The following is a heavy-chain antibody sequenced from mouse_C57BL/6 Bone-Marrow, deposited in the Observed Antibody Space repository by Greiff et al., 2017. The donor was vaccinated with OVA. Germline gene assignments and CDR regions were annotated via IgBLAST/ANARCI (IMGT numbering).Heavy chain of an antibody. CDR3: APSRY. V-gene: IGHV14-4*01. J-gene: IGHJ2*01. Sequence: VQLQQSGAELVRPGASVKLSCTASGFNIKDDYMHWVKERPEQGLEWIGWIDPENGDTEYATKFQGKATITADTSSKTVYLHLSSLTSEDTAVYYCAPSRYWGQGTTLTVSS. CDR2: IDPENGDT. CDR1: GFNIKDDY.